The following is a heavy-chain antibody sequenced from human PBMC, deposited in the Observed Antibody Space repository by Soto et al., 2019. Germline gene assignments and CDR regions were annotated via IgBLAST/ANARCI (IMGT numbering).Heavy chain of an antibody. J-gene: IGHJ6*02. V-gene: IGHV3-21*01. CDR1: GFTFSSYS. D-gene: IGHD4-17*01. CDR2: ISSSSSYI. CDR3: ARDQKLTVTAYYGMDV. Sequence: GGSQRLSCAASGFTFSSYSMNWVRQAPGKGLEWVSSISSSSSYIYYADSVKGRFTISRDNAKNSLYLQMNSLRAEDTAVYYCARDQKLTVTAYYGMDVWGQGTTVTVSS.